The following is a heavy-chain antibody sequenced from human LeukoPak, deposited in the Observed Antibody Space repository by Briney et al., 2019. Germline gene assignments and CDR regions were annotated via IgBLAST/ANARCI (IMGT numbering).Heavy chain of an antibody. J-gene: IGHJ4*02. CDR2: ISPGNGGA. CDR3: ARRTAGMAMDY. D-gene: IGHD5-24*01. Sequence: RASVKVSYKASGYTFTAYTIHWVRQAPGQGFEWMGWISPGNGGADYAQKFQGRVTMTRDTSSSSVYMDLSGLRSDDTAFYYCARRTAGMAMDYWGQGTLVTVSS. V-gene: IGHV1-2*02. CDR1: GYTFTAYT.